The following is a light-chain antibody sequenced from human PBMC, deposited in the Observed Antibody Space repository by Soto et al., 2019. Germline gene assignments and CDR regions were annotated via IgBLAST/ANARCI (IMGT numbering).Light chain of an antibody. Sequence: DIQRTQGNSTMSASVRDRVNITCRASQTISSWLAWFQQRPGRAPKFLIYKASSLKNGVPSRFSGSGSGTEFTLTISSLQPEDFATYYCQQLNSYPLSFGGGTKVDIK. CDR3: QQLNSYPLS. V-gene: IGKV1-5*03. J-gene: IGKJ4*01. CDR1: QTISSW. CDR2: KAS.